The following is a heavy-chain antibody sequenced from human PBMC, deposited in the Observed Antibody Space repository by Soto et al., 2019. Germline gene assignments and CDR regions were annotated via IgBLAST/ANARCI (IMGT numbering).Heavy chain of an antibody. J-gene: IGHJ6*02. Sequence: SGPTLVNPTETLTLTCTVSGFSLSNARMGVSWIRQPPGKALEWLAHIFSNDEKSYSTSLKSRLTISKDTSKSQVVLAITNMDPVDTATYYCAWVPIHCSGGSCYSTPYYYGMDVWGQGTTVTVSS. CDR3: AWVPIHCSGGSCYSTPYYYGMDV. D-gene: IGHD2-15*01. V-gene: IGHV2-26*01. CDR1: GFSLSNARMG. CDR2: IFSNDEK.